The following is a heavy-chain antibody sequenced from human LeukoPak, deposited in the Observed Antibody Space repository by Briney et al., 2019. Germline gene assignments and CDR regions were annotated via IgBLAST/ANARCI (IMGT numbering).Heavy chain of an antibody. CDR3: ARDRIAAADTEGDAFDI. V-gene: IGHV3-30-3*01. J-gene: IGHJ3*02. D-gene: IGHD6-13*01. Sequence: GGSLRLSCAASGFTFSSYAMHWVRQAPGKGLERVAVISYDGSNKYYADSVKGRFTISRDNSKNTLYLQMNSLRAEDTAVYYCARDRIAAADTEGDAFDIWGQGTMVTVSS. CDR2: ISYDGSNK. CDR1: GFTFSSYA.